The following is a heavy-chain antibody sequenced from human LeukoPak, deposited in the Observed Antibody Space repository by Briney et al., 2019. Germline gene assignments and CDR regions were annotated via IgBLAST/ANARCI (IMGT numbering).Heavy chain of an antibody. V-gene: IGHV1-24*01. J-gene: IGHJ3*02. CDR2: FDPEDVET. Sequence: GASVKVSCKVFGYTLTELSMHWVRQAPGKGLEWMGGFDPEDVETIYAQKFQGRVTMTEDTATDTAYMELSSLRSEVTAVYYCATDPHFLAAAGTGAFDIWGQGTMVTVSS. D-gene: IGHD6-13*01. CDR1: GYTLTELS. CDR3: ATDPHFLAAAGTGAFDI.